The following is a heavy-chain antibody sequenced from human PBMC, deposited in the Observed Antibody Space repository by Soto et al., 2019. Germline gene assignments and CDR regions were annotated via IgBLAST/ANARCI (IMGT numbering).Heavy chain of an antibody. J-gene: IGHJ6*02. CDR3: VRGAYSSSSVLYYYYYYYGMDF. V-gene: IGHV4-61*01. CDR2: SYYSGST. Sequence: QVQLQESGPGLVKPSETLSLTCLVSGGSVSSGSYYWSWLRQPPGKGLEWIGYSYYSGSTNYNPSLKSRVTISVATSKNQFSLKLSSVTAADTAVCYCVRGAYSSSSVLYYYYYYYGMDFWGQGTTVTVSS. D-gene: IGHD6-6*01. CDR1: GGSVSSGSYY.